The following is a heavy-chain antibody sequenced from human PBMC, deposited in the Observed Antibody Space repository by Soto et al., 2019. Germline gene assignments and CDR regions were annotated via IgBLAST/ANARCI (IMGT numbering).Heavy chain of an antibody. J-gene: IGHJ4*02. CDR2: IYHSGST. Sequence: QVQLQESGPGLVKPSQTLSLTCTVSGGSISSGGYYWRWIRQHPGKGLEWIGYIYHSGSTYYTPSHECRVTISADTCKNQCSLKLSSVTAADTAVCYWASAFDDSGAQFDYWGQGSLVTASS. V-gene: IGHV4-31*03. CDR1: GGSISSGGYY. D-gene: IGHD4-17*01. CDR3: ASAFDDSGAQFDY.